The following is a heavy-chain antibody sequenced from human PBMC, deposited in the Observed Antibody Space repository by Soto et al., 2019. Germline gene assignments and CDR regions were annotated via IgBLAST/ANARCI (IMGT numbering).Heavy chain of an antibody. CDR3: AKEMIASTLADFFDY. CDR1: GFTFSNYG. Sequence: EVQLLESGGGLIQPGGSLRLSCEASGFTFSNYGMTWVRLAPGKGLEWVSTISGSGGRTFYADRVKGRFTISRDNSKNTLYLQMNSLRAEDTAVYYCAKEMIASTLADFFDYWGQGTLVTVSS. CDR2: ISGSGGRT. D-gene: IGHD2-21*01. J-gene: IGHJ4*02. V-gene: IGHV3-23*01.